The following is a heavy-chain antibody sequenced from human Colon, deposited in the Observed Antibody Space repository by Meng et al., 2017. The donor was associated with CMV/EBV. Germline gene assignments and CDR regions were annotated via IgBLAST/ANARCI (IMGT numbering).Heavy chain of an antibody. CDR1: ELTFGSYG. Sequence: GGSLRLSCASSELTFGSYGMHWVRQAPGKGLEWVAFIRYDGAVTYYADSVKGRFTISRDNSRNTLHLQINGLRADDTAVYYCAKTTDSTLLYYYYGMDVWGQGTTVTV. CDR2: IRYDGAVT. CDR3: AKTTDSTLLYYYYGMDV. V-gene: IGHV3-30*02. D-gene: IGHD6-13*01. J-gene: IGHJ6*02.